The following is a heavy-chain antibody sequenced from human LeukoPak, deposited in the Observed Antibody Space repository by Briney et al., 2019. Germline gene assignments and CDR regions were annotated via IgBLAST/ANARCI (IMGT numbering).Heavy chain of an antibody. CDR2: ISSSSSYI. CDR1: GFTFSSYS. D-gene: IGHD6-19*01. Sequence: PGGSLRLSCAASGFTFSSYSMNWVRQAPGKGLEWVSSISSSSSYIYYADSVKGRFTISRDNAKNSLYLQMNSLRAEDTALYYCAKTSGWPYYFDYWGQGTLVTVSS. J-gene: IGHJ4*02. V-gene: IGHV3-21*04. CDR3: AKTSGWPYYFDY.